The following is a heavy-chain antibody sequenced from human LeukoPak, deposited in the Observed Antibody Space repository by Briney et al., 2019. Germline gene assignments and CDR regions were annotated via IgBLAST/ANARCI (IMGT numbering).Heavy chain of an antibody. V-gene: IGHV1-69*13. J-gene: IGHJ4*02. CDR2: IIPIFGTA. CDR3: ARGTGNAYYFDY. CDR1: GGTFSSYA. D-gene: IGHD1-1*01. Sequence: ASVKVSCKASGGTFSSYAISWVRQAPGQGLEWMGGIIPIFGTANYAQKFQGRVTITADESTSTAYMELSSLRSEDTAVYYCARGTGNAYYFDYWGQGTLVTVSS.